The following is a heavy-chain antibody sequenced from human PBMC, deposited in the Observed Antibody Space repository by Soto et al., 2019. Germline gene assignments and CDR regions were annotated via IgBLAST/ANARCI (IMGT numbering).Heavy chain of an antibody. Sequence: PXESLTISCKASGYRFSTYWIGLVRQRPGKGPEWMAIIYPGDSDTRENPSFQGQVTISADKSSNTVHLQWRSLKASDTAIYYCARLGGIVDTGTWIQWGQGTPVTVSS. V-gene: IGHV5-51*01. J-gene: IGHJ4*02. CDR1: GYRFSTYW. CDR3: ARLGGIVDTGTWIQ. D-gene: IGHD1-26*01. CDR2: IYPGDSDT.